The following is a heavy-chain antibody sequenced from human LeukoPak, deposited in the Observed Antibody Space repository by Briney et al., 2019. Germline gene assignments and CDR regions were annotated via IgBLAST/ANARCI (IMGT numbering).Heavy chain of an antibody. V-gene: IGHV3-11*06. D-gene: IGHD3-22*01. Sequence: GGSLRLSCAASGFTFSDYYMSWIRQAPGMGLEWVSYISSSTSYTNYADSVKGRFTISRDNAKNSLYLQMNSLRAEDTAVYFCARMVGRNAMIVAYWGQGTLATVSS. CDR1: GFTFSDYY. CDR3: ARMVGRNAMIVAY. J-gene: IGHJ4*02. CDR2: ISSSTSYT.